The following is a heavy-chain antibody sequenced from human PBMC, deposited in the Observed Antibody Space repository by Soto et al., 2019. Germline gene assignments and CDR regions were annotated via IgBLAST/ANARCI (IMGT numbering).Heavy chain of an antibody. CDR3: ARGRYGTY. CDR2: MSAHNGNT. Sequence: QVHLVQSGAEVKKPGASVKVSCKASGYTFTSYGITWGRQAPGQGLEWMGWMSAHNGNTDYAQKLQGRVIVTRETSTSTASMELRSLISGDTAVYYCARGRYGTYWGQGAVVTVSS. CDR1: GYTFTSYG. J-gene: IGHJ4*02. V-gene: IGHV1-18*01. D-gene: IGHD1-1*01.